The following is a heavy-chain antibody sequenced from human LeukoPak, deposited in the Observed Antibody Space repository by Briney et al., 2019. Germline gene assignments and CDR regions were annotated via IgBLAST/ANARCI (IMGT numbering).Heavy chain of an antibody. CDR3: ARDRRSGYCSSTSCYLYDY. CDR1: GYTFTSYG. V-gene: IGHV1-18*01. J-gene: IGHJ4*02. Sequence: ASVKVSCKASGYTFTSYGISWVRQAPGQGLEWMGWISAYNGNTNYAQKLQGRVTMTKTTSTSTACMELRSLRSDATAVYYCARDRRSGYCSSTSCYLYDYWGQGTLVTVSS. CDR2: ISAYNGNT. D-gene: IGHD2-2*01.